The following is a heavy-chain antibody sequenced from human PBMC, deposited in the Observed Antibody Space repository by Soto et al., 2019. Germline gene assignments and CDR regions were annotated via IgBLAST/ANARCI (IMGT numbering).Heavy chain of an antibody. Sequence: EVQLVESGGGLVKPGGSLRLSCAASGFTFTRYSMNWVRQAPGKGLEWVSSISSTTNYIYYGDSMKGRFTISRNNAKTYLYLEMNSLRAEDTAVYYCARESEDLTSNFDYWGQGTLVTVSS. J-gene: IGHJ4*02. CDR3: ARESEDLTSNFDY. CDR1: GFTFTRYS. V-gene: IGHV3-21*06. CDR2: ISSTTNYI.